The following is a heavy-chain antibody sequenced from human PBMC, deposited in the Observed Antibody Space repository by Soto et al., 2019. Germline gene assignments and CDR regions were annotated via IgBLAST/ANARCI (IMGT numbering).Heavy chain of an antibody. V-gene: IGHV4-59*01. CDR1: GGSISSYY. CDR2: IYYSGST. CDR3: ARDPGPPGWEDYWYFDL. D-gene: IGHD6-19*01. J-gene: IGHJ2*01. Sequence: SETLSLTCTVSGGSISSYYWSWIRQPPGKGLEWIGYIYYSGSTNYNPSLKSRVTISVDTSKNQFSLKLSSVTAADTAVYYCARDPGPPGWEDYWYFDLWGRGTLVTVS.